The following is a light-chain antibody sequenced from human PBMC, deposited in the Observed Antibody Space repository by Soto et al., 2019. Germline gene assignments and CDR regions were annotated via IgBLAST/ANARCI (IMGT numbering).Light chain of an antibody. J-gene: IGKJ1*01. CDR3: QQYGSSPWT. CDR2: GAS. V-gene: IGKV3-20*01. CDR1: QIVTNNY. Sequence: EIVLTQSPGTLSLSPVERATLSCGASQIVTNNYFAWYQQKPGQSPRLLCYGASSRATGIPERFSGSGSGTDFTLTISRLEPEDFAVYYCQQYGSSPWTFGQGTKVVIK.